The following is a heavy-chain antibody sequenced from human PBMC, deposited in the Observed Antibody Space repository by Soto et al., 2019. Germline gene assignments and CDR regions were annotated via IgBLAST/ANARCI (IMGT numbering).Heavy chain of an antibody. V-gene: IGHV3-30*18. D-gene: IGHD1-26*01. J-gene: IGHJ4*02. CDR3: AKDQSGRYPGLDY. Sequence: PGGSLRLSCAASGFTFSIYGMHWVRQAPGKGLEWVAVISYDGSNKYYADSVKGRFTISRDNFKNTLYLQMNSLRAEDTAVYYCAKDQSGRYPGLDYWGQGTLVTVSS. CDR2: ISYDGSNK. CDR1: GFTFSIYG.